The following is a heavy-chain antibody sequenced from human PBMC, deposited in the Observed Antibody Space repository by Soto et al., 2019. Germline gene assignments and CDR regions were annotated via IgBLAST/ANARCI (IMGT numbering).Heavy chain of an antibody. J-gene: IGHJ4*02. Sequence: GGSLRLSYAASGFTFSIYAMTWVRQAPGKGLEWVSTTGATGRTTYYADSVKGRFTVSRDNSKNTLDLQMSNLRAEDTAVYYCATVHNTSRSFDYWGQGTLVTVSS. CDR3: ATVHNTSRSFDY. D-gene: IGHD1-20*01. CDR1: GFTFSIYA. CDR2: TGATGRTT. V-gene: IGHV3-23*01.